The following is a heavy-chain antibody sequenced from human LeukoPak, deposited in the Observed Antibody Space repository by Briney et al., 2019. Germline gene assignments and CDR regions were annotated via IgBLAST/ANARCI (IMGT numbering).Heavy chain of an antibody. D-gene: IGHD6-19*01. V-gene: IGHV6-1*01. CDR2: TYYRSNWYT. J-gene: IGHJ4*02. CDR3: AGDVGSSGWYTFDY. Sequence: SQTLSLTCAISGESVSSINGAWNWIRQSPSRGLEWLVSTYYRSNWYTDYAPSVKGQITVTPDKSRNQHSLQLDSVTPEDSAVYYCAGDVGSSGWYTFDYWGQGTLVTVSS. CDR1: GESVSSINGA.